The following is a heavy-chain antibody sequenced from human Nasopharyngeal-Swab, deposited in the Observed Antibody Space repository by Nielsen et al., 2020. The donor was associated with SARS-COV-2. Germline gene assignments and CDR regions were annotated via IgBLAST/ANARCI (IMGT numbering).Heavy chain of an antibody. D-gene: IGHD6-25*01. CDR2: INWNGGST. V-gene: IGHV3-20*01. CDR1: GFTFDDYG. Sequence: GESLKISCAASGFTFDDYGMSWVRQAPGKGLEWLSGINWNGGSTGYSDSVRGRFTISRDNAKNSLYLQMNSLRVEDTALYHCARAGGGLNLWGRGTRVTVSS. J-gene: IGHJ2*01. CDR3: ARAGGGLNL.